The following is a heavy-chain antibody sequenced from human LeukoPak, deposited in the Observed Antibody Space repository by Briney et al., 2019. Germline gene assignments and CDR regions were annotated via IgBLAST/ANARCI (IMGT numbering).Heavy chain of an antibody. V-gene: IGHV3-23*01. CDR2: ISSSAGGT. Sequence: GGSLRLSCAASGFTFSSYAMSWVRQTPGKGQEWVSGISSSAGGTYYADSVKGRFTISRDNSKNTLYLQMNSLRAEDTAVYYCASDRRDGYEGRAYFDCWGQGTLVTVSS. CDR1: GFTFSSYA. J-gene: IGHJ4*02. CDR3: ASDRRDGYEGRAYFDC. D-gene: IGHD5-24*01.